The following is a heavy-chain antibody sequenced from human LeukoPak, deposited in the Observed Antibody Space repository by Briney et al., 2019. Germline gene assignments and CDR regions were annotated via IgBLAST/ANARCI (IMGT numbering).Heavy chain of an antibody. CDR2: IHPSSGAT. J-gene: IGHJ4*02. Sequence: ASVKVSCKASGYTFIAYHMHWVRQAPGQGLEWMGRIHPSSGATNYAQRFQGRVTLTRDTSINTAYMELSRLTSDDTAVYYCARDGAYSSGWYGDYWGQGTLVTVSS. D-gene: IGHD6-19*01. CDR3: ARDGAYSSGWYGDY. V-gene: IGHV1-2*06. CDR1: GYTFIAYH.